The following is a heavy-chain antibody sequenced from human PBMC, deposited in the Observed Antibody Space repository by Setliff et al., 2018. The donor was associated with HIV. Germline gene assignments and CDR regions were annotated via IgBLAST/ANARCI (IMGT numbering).Heavy chain of an antibody. CDR1: GGTFSSYA. V-gene: IGHV1-69*13. CDR2: SSLSLVQ. D-gene: IGHD3-10*01. J-gene: IGHJ3*02. CDR3: ARASAERSSVRGLAIAFDI. Sequence: GASVKVSCKASGGTFSSYAISWVRQAPDKGLSGWEGSSLSLVQQTTHRSSMSVDTSKNQFSLNLTSVTAADTAVYYCARASAERSSVRGLAIAFDIWGQGTMVTVSS.